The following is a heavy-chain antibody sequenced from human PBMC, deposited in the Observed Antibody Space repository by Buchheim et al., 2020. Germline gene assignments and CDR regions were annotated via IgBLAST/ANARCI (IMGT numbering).Heavy chain of an antibody. V-gene: IGHV3-48*01. CDR3: ARDSWDL. CDR2: ISGSSITI. Sequence: EMQLVESGGGLVQPEGSLRLSCAASGFTFGSFTMTWVRQAPGKGLEWISYISGSSITIYFTDSVRGRFTISRDNARNSLYLQMSSLAAEDTAVYYCARDSWDLWGRGTL. CDR1: GFTFGSFT. J-gene: IGHJ2*01.